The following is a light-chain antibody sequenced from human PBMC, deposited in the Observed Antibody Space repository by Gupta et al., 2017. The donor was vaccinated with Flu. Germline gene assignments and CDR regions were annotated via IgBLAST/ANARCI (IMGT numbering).Light chain of an antibody. CDR3: DSSKKPTNWWV. CDR2: DVN. Sequence: SSPNGTNSVKGGDDDVSWYQQEAGTAPKLIFYDVNRRHTGIPSRFSGSKYAGTAHVTTASHQADEDADYYSDSSKKPTNWWVFGGGTKLTVL. CDR1: NSVKGGDDD. J-gene: IGLJ3*02. V-gene: IGLV2-14*04.